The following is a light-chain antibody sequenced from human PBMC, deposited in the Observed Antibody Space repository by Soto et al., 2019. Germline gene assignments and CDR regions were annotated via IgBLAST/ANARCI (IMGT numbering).Light chain of an antibody. Sequence: DIQMTQSPSSLSASVGGRVTITCRASQGISTYLAWYQQKPGKVPKLLIYAASTLQSGVPSRFSGSGSGTDFTLTISSLQPEDVATYYCQKYNSVPLTFRGGTKVEI. CDR3: QKYNSVPLT. V-gene: IGKV1-27*01. CDR2: AAS. J-gene: IGKJ4*01. CDR1: QGISTY.